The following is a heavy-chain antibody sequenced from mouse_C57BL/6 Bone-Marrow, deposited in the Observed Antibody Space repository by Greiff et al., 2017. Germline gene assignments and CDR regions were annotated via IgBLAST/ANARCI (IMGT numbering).Heavy chain of an antibody. Sequence: QVQLQQSGAELARPGASVKLSCKASGYTFTSYGISWVKQRTGQGLEWIGEIYPRSGNTYYNEKFKGKATLTADKSSSTAYMELRSLTSEDSAVYFCARISRATAQAPWFAYWGQETLVTVSA. CDR1: GYTFTSYG. CDR2: IYPRSGNT. D-gene: IGHD3-2*02. J-gene: IGHJ3*01. CDR3: ARISRATAQAPWFAY. V-gene: IGHV1-81*01.